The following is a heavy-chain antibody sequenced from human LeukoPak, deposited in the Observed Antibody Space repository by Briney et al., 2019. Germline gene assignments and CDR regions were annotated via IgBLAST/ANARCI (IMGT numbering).Heavy chain of an antibody. CDR1: GFTFSSYA. J-gene: IGHJ4*02. CDR3: ARTPLVRYFDS. Sequence: GGSLRLSCAPSGFTFSSYAMSWVRQARGKGLEWVSAVSGSAGTTYYADSVKGRFTISRDNSKNTLYLQMNSLRAEDTALYYCARTPLVRYFDSWGQGTLVTVSS. V-gene: IGHV3-23*01. D-gene: IGHD2-2*01. CDR2: VSGSAGTT.